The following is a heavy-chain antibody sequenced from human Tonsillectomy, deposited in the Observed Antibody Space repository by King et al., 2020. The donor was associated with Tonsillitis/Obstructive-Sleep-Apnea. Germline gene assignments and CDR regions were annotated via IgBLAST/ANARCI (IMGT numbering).Heavy chain of an antibody. CDR1: GFTFSNYA. V-gene: IGHV3-30*15. CDR2: ISYDGENK. J-gene: IGHJ4*02. CDR3: ARGAGGVGDDSKYSLDY. Sequence: VQLVESGGGVVQPGRSLRLSCAASGFTFSNYAMHWVRQAPGKGLEWVAVISYDGENKYYADSVKGRFTISRDNSKNTLYVQMSSLRPEDTAVYYCARGAGGVGDDSKYSLDYWGQGTLVTVSS. D-gene: IGHD4-11*01.